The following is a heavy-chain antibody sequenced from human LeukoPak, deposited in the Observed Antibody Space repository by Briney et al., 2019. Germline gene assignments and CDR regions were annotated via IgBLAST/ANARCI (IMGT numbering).Heavy chain of an antibody. J-gene: IGHJ5*02. CDR2: ISSSSKYI. CDR3: ARDLDIVVVPASWFYP. D-gene: IGHD2-2*03. Sequence: PGGSLRLSCTASGFTFSTYSMNWVRQAPGRGLEWVSSISSSSKYIYYADSVKGRFTISRDDAKNSLSLQMNSLRAEDTAVYYCARDLDIVVVPASWFYPWGQGTLATVSS. CDR1: GFTFSTYS. V-gene: IGHV3-21*01.